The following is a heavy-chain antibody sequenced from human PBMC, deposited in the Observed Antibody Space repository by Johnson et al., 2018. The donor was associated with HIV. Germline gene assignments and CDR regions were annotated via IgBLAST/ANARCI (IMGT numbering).Heavy chain of an antibody. V-gene: IGHV3-11*04. CDR1: GFTFSDYY. CDR2: ISSSGTTK. J-gene: IGHJ3*02. Sequence: QVQLVESGGGLVKPGGSLRLSCAASGFTFSDYYMSWIRQTPGKGLEWISYISSSGTTKYYAESGKGRFTISRDNAKNSLYLEMNSLRAEDTALYYCARSIATAVDIWGQGTMVTVSS. D-gene: IGHD6-6*01. CDR3: ARSIATAVDI.